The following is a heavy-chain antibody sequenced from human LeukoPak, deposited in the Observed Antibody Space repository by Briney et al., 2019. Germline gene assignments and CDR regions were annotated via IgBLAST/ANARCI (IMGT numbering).Heavy chain of an antibody. D-gene: IGHD2/OR15-2a*01. CDR1: GYTFTSSA. J-gene: IGHJ4*02. CDR2: IVVSSGNT. Sequence: GTSVKVSCKASGYTFTSSAMQWVRQARGQGLEWIGWIVVSSGNTNYARKFQERVTITRDTSTSTAYMELSSLRSEDTAVYYCAAVGSITEYSDYWGQGTLVTVSS. CDR3: AAVGSITEYSDY. V-gene: IGHV1-58*02.